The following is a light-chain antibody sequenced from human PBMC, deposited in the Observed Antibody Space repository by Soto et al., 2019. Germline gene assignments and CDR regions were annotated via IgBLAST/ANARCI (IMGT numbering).Light chain of an antibody. J-gene: IGLJ2*01. Sequence: QSALTQPASVSGSPGQSITISCTGTSSDVGAYSYASWYQQHPGKAPKLMIYDVSNRPSGVSNRFSGSKSGNTASLTISGLQAEDEADYYCSSYTSSSTLDVVFGGGTKLTVL. CDR2: DVS. CDR3: SSYTSSSTLDVV. CDR1: SSDVGAYSY. V-gene: IGLV2-14*01.